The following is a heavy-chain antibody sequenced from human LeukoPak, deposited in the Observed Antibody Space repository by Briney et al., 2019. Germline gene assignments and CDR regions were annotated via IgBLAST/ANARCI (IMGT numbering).Heavy chain of an antibody. D-gene: IGHD4-17*01. Sequence: GESLKISCQGSGYSFTSYWISWVRQMPGKGLEWMGRIDPSDSYTNYSPSFQGHVTISADKSISTAYLQWSSLKASDTAMYYCARGGYGDLRLWNYYYYGMDVWGQGTTVTVSS. J-gene: IGHJ6*02. V-gene: IGHV5-10-1*01. CDR3: ARGGYGDLRLWNYYYYGMDV. CDR2: IDPSDSYT. CDR1: GYSFTSYW.